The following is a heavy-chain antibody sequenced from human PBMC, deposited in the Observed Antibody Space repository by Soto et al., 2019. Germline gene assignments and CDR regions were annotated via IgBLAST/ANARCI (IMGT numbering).Heavy chain of an antibody. J-gene: IGHJ6*03. CDR2: INHSGNT. D-gene: IGHD3-9*01. CDR3: ASQGLPYFDWSPTPLYYMDV. CDR1: GGSFSGYY. Sequence: QVQLQQWGAGLLEPSETLSLTCAVYGGSFSGYYWSWIRQPPGKGLEWIGEINHSGNTNYNPSLKSPVTTSVDKSKNQFSLKLSSVTAADTAVYYCASQGLPYFDWSPTPLYYMDVWGKGTTVTVSS. V-gene: IGHV4-34*01.